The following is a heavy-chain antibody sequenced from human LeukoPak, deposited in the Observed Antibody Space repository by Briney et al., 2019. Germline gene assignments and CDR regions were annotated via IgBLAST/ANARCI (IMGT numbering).Heavy chain of an antibody. V-gene: IGHV3-9*01. CDR1: GFTFDDYA. Sequence: GGSLRLSCAASGFTFDDYAMHWVRQAPGKGLEWVSGISWNSGSIGYADSVKGRFTISRDNAKNSLYLQMNSLRAEDTALYYCAKGIRYFDWLSLLDYWGQGTLVTVSS. D-gene: IGHD3-9*01. J-gene: IGHJ4*02. CDR2: ISWNSGSI. CDR3: AKGIRYFDWLSLLDY.